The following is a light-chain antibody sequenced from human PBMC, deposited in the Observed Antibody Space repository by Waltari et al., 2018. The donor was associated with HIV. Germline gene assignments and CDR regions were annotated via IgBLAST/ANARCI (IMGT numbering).Light chain of an antibody. CDR1: NIGDTS. J-gene: IGLJ2*01. CDR3: QVWETSSDHSVV. Sequence: SYVPTQPPSVSVAPGQTARIPCGGDNIGDTSVHWYQQKPGQAPVLVIYDAKTRPSGIPERFSGSNSGNTATLTIGRVEAGDEADYFCQVWETSSDHSVVFGGGTKVTVL. CDR2: DAK. V-gene: IGLV3-21*02.